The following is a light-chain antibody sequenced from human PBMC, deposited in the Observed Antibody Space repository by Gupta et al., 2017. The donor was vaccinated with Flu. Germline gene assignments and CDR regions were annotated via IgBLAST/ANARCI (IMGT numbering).Light chain of an antibody. CDR2: LGS. Sequence: ISCRSSQGLVYSDGNTYLHWFQQRPGQSPRRLIYLGSYRASGVPDRFSGSGSGTDFTLKISRVEAEDVGVYYCMQGAQWPWAFGEGTKVEIE. CDR1: QGLVYSDGNTY. V-gene: IGKV2-30*01. J-gene: IGKJ1*01. CDR3: MQGAQWPWA.